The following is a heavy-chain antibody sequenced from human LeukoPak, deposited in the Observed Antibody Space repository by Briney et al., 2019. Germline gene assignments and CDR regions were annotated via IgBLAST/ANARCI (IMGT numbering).Heavy chain of an antibody. CDR1: GFTFSSYA. D-gene: IGHD1-26*01. CDR3: ARRPSGSYSIDY. CDR2: ISGSGGGT. J-gene: IGHJ4*02. Sequence: GGSLRLSCVASGFTFSSYAMIWVRQAPGKGLEWLSSISGSGGGTYYADSVKGRSSISRDNSKNTLYLEMSTLRAEDTAVYYCARRPSGSYSIDYWGQGTLVTGSS. V-gene: IGHV3-23*01.